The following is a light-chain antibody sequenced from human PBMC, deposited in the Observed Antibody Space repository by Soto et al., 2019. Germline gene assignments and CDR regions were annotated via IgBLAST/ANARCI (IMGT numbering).Light chain of an antibody. CDR1: SSDIGGYNY. J-gene: IGLJ2*01. Sequence: QSVLTHPASVSGSPGQSITISCTGTSSDIGGYNYVSWYQQHPGKAPKLMIYDVSDRPSGVSNRFSGSKSGNTASLTISGLQAEDQADYYCSSYASSNTVLFGGGTQLTVL. CDR2: DVS. CDR3: SSYASSNTVL. V-gene: IGLV2-14*03.